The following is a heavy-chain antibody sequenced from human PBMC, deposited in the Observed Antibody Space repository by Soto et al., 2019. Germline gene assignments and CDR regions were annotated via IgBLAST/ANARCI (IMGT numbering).Heavy chain of an antibody. CDR3: AIRVNWGYSSSWPFDY. Sequence: SETLSLTCAVYGGSFSGYYWSWIRQPPGKGLEWIGEINHSGSTNYNPSLKSRVTISVDTSKNQFSLKLSSVTAADTAVYYCAIRVNWGYSSSWPFDYWGQGTLVTVSS. J-gene: IGHJ4*02. CDR2: INHSGST. CDR1: GGSFSGYY. D-gene: IGHD6-13*01. V-gene: IGHV4-34*01.